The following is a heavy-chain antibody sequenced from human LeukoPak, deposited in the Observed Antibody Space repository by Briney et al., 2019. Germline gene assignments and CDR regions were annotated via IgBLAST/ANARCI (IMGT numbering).Heavy chain of an antibody. CDR2: IYTSGST. CDR3: ARDTPEYQLLMDYYYMDV. D-gene: IGHD2-2*01. V-gene: IGHV4-61*02. J-gene: IGHJ6*03. Sequence: PSHALSLTCTVSGGSISSGSYYWSWIRQPAGKGLEWIGRIYTSGSTNYNPSLKSRVTISVDTSKNQFSLKLSSVTAADTAVYYCARDTPEYQLLMDYYYMDVWGKGTTVTVSS. CDR1: GGSISSGSYY.